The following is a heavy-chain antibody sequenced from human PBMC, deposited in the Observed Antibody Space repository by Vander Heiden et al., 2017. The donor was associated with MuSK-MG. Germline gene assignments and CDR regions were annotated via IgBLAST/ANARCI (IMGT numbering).Heavy chain of an antibody. J-gene: IGHJ4*02. CDR2: INPSGGST. Sequence: QVQLVQSGAEGKKPGASVKVSCKASGYTFTSYYMHWVRQAPGQGLEWMGIINPSGGSTSDAQKFQGRVTMTRDTATSTVYMEMRRMRSEDTAVYYVARDLTGDQINYWGQGTLVTVSS. V-gene: IGHV1-46*01. D-gene: IGHD7-27*01. CDR3: ARDLTGDQINY. CDR1: GYTFTSYY.